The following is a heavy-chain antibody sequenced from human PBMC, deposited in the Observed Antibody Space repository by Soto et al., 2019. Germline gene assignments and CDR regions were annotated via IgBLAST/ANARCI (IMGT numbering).Heavy chain of an antibody. CDR3: ASWGTYYDSSGYSHPLDY. CDR1: GGSISSGGYY. D-gene: IGHD3-22*01. Sequence: LSLTCTVSGGSISSGGYYWSWIRQHPGKGLEWIGYIYDSGSTDYNPSLKSRVTISVDTSKNQFSLKLNSVTAADTAIYFCASWGTYYDSSGYSHPLDYWGQGTLVTVSS. J-gene: IGHJ4*02. CDR2: IYDSGST. V-gene: IGHV4-31*03.